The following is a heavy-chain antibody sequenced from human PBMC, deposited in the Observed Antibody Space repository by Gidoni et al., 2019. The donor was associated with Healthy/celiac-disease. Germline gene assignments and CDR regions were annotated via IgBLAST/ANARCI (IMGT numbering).Heavy chain of an antibody. Sequence: QVQLVESGGGVVQPGRSLSLPCAASGSTFSSYGMHWVRQAPGKGLEWVAVRWYDGSNKYYADSVKGRFTISRDNSKNTLYLQMNSLRAEDTAVYYCARGYQWELLGRIDYWGQGTLVTVSS. J-gene: IGHJ4*02. CDR3: ARGYQWELLGRIDY. D-gene: IGHD1-26*01. CDR1: GSTFSSYG. V-gene: IGHV3-33*01. CDR2: RWYDGSNK.